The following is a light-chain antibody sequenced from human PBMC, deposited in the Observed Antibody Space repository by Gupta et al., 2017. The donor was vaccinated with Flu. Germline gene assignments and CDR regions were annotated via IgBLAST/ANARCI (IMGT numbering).Light chain of an antibody. Sequence: DIQLTQSPSFLSASVGDRVTITCRASQGISSYLAWYQQKPGKAPKLLIYAASTLQSGVPSRFSGSGYGTEFTLTISSRQQEEFATYYCQQLKSYLRFTFGHGTKVDIK. J-gene: IGKJ3*01. CDR2: AAS. CDR1: QGISSY. V-gene: IGKV1-9*01. CDR3: QQLKSYLRFT.